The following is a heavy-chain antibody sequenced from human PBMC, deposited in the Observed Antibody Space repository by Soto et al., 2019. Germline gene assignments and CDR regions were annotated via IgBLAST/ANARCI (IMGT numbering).Heavy chain of an antibody. D-gene: IGHD6-13*01. J-gene: IGHJ1*01. CDR3: AKDQAAGGTISRYFQD. CDR1: GFTFSSYA. Sequence: EVQLLESGGGLVQPEGSLRLSCEASGFTFSSYAMSWVRQAPGKGLEWVSGISGGGGTTYYADSVKGRFTISRDNSKNSLYLQVNSLRAEDTAVYYCAKDQAAGGTISRYFQDWGQGTLVTV. V-gene: IGHV3-23*01. CDR2: ISGGGGTT.